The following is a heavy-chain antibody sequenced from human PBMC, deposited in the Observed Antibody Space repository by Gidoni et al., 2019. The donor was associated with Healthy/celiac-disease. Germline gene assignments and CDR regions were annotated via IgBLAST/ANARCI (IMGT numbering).Heavy chain of an antibody. CDR3: ATSGNYGSGSYQKSPFDY. J-gene: IGHJ4*02. CDR2: INHSGNT. V-gene: IGHV4-34*01. CDR1: GGSFSGYY. D-gene: IGHD3-10*01. Sequence: QVQLQQWGAGLLKPSETLSLPCAVYGGSFSGYYWTWIRQPPGKGLEWSGEINHSGNTNYNPSLKSRVTISVDTSKNQFSLKLSSVTAADTAVYYCATSGNYGSGSYQKSPFDYWGQGTLVTVSS.